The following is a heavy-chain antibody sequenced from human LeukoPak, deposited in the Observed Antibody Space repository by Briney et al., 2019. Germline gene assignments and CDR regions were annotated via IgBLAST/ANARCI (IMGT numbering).Heavy chain of an antibody. V-gene: IGHV3-21*01. Sequence: GGSLRLCCTASGFTFSSYNMNWVRQAPGKGLELVSSFTAYSGASIYYADSVRGRFTISRDNAKNSLYLQINSLRAEDTAVYYCARGTYSGYDSSFDYWGQGTLVTVSS. CDR1: GFTFSSYN. D-gene: IGHD5-12*01. CDR3: ARGTYSGYDSSFDY. CDR2: FTAYSGASI. J-gene: IGHJ4*02.